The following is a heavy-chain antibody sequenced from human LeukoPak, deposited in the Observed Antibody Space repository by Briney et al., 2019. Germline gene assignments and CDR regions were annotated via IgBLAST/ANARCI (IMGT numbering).Heavy chain of an antibody. J-gene: IGHJ4*02. V-gene: IGHV3-20*01. Sequence: GGSLRLSCAASGFTFSSYWMSWVRQAPGKGLEWVSGINWNGGSTGYADSVKGRFTISRDNAKNSLYLQMNSLRAEDTALYHCAREGEYYYDSSGYRPFDYWGQGTLVTVSS. D-gene: IGHD3-22*01. CDR3: AREGEYYYDSSGYRPFDY. CDR2: INWNGGST. CDR1: GFTFSSYW.